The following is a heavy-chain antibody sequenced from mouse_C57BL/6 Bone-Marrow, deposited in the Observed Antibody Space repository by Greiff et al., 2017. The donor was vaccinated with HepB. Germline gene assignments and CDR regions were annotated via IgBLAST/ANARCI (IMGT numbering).Heavy chain of an antibody. CDR3: ARYGIYYDYDY. Sequence: QVQLKESGPELVKPGASVKISCKASGYAFSSSWMNWVKQRPGKGLEWIGRIYPGDGDTNYNGKFKGKATLTADKSSSTAYMQLSSLTSEDSAVYFCARYGIYYDYDYWGQGTTLTVSS. CDR2: IYPGDGDT. CDR1: GYAFSSSW. J-gene: IGHJ2*01. V-gene: IGHV1-82*01. D-gene: IGHD2-4*01.